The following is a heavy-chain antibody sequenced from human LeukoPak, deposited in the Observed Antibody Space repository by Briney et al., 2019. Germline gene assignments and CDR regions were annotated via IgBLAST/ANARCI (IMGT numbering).Heavy chain of an antibody. V-gene: IGHV3-30*04. CDR3: ARDSSSGWSIKYFFDY. CDR2: ISYDGSIE. CDR1: VFAFSSYA. D-gene: IGHD6-19*01. Sequence: GGALRLSCAASVFAFSSYAMHWVRQAPDKGLEWVAIISYDGSIEDYSDSVKVRFTISRDNFKNTLLLQMNSLRDEDADVYYCARDSSSGWSIKYFFDYWGQGSLVTVSS. J-gene: IGHJ4*02.